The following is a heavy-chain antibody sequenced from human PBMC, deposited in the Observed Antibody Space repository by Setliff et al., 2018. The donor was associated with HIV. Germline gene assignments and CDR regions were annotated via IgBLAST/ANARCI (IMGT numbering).Heavy chain of an antibody. V-gene: IGHV1-46*01. CDR3: ARGTRVGANDAFDI. CDR2: INPSVDSR. Sequence: ASVKVSCKASGYTFTNYYMHWVRQAPGQGLEWMGIINPSVDSRTYAQKFQGRVTMTRDTSTSTVYMELSSLRSEDTAVYYCARGTRVGANDAFDIWGQGTMVTVSS. D-gene: IGHD1-26*01. J-gene: IGHJ3*02. CDR1: GYTFTNYY.